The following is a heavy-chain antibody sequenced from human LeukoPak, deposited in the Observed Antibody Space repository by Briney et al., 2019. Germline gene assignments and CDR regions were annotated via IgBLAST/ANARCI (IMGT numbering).Heavy chain of an antibody. V-gene: IGHV4-34*01. Sequence: SETLSLTCAVYGGSFSGYYWSWIRQPPGKGLEWIGEINHSGSTNYNPSLKSRVTISVDTSKNQFSLKLSSVTAADMAVYYCARGLIMITFGGVIVRTNWFDPWGQGTLVTVSS. CDR3: ARGLIMITFGGVIVRTNWFDP. J-gene: IGHJ5*02. CDR1: GGSFSGYY. CDR2: INHSGST. D-gene: IGHD3-16*02.